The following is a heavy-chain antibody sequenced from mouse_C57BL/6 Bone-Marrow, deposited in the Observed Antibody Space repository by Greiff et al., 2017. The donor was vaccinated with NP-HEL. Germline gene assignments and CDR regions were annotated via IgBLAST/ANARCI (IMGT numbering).Heavy chain of an antibody. Sequence: QVQLQQSGAELVKPGASVKLSCKASGYTFTSYWMHWVKQRPGQGLEWIGMIHPNSGSTNYNEKFKSKATLTVDKSSSTAYMQLSSLTSEDSAVYYCARSTYSTYAMDYWGQGTSVTVSS. CDR1: GYTFTSYW. CDR3: ARSTYSTYAMDY. V-gene: IGHV1-64*01. CDR2: IHPNSGST. D-gene: IGHD2-5*01. J-gene: IGHJ4*01.